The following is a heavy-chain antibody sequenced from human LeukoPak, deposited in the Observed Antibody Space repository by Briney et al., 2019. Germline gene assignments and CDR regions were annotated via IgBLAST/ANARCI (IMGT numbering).Heavy chain of an antibody. V-gene: IGHV4-4*09. CDR1: GGSISSYY. CDR3: ARLGHKWLRGWGIFDC. CDR2: IYTSGST. Sequence: SETLSLTCTVSGGSISSYYWSWIRQPPGKGLEWIGYIYTSGSTNYNPSLKSRVTISVDTSKNQFSLKLSSVTAADTAVYYCARLGHKWLRGWGIFDCWGQGTLVTVSS. D-gene: IGHD5-12*01. J-gene: IGHJ4*02.